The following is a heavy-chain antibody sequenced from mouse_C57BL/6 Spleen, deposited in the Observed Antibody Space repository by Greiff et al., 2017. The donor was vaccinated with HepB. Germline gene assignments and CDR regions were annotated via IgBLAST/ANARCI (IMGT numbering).Heavy chain of an antibody. D-gene: IGHD2-1*01. Sequence: VQLQQSGAELVNPGASVNLSCKASGYTLTSYWMQWVKQRPGQGLEWIGEINPSNGRTNYNEKFKSKATLTVDKSSSTAYMQLSSPTSEDSAVYYCARLLINFDYWGQGTTLPVSS. CDR2: INPSNGRT. CDR1: GYTLTSYW. J-gene: IGHJ2*01. V-gene: IGHV1S81*02. CDR3: ARLLINFDY.